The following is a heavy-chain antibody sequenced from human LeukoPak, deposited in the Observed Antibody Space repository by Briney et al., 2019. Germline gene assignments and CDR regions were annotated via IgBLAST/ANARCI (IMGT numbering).Heavy chain of an antibody. J-gene: IGHJ5*02. D-gene: IGHD3-9*01. CDR3: ARHRGNYYDILTGYNWFDP. CDR1: GGSISSYY. Sequence: SETLSLTCTVSGGSISSYYWSWIRQPPGKGLEWIGYIYYSGSTNYNPSLKSRVTISVDTSKNQFSLKLSSVTAADTAVYYCARHRGNYYDILTGYNWFDPWGQGTLVTVSS. CDR2: IYYSGST. V-gene: IGHV4-59*08.